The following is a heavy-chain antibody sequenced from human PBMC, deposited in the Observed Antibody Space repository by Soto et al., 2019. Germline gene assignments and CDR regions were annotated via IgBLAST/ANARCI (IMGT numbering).Heavy chain of an antibody. CDR3: AKDRLRFLEWFPAPGYYGMDV. V-gene: IGHV3-30*18. CDR1: GFTFSSYG. D-gene: IGHD3-3*01. Sequence: GGSLRLSCAASGFTFSSYGMHWVRQAPGKGLEWVAVISYDGSNKYYADSVKGRFTISRDNSKNTLYLQMNSLRAEDTAVYYCAKDRLRFLEWFPAPGYYGMDVWGQGTTVTVSS. J-gene: IGHJ6*02. CDR2: ISYDGSNK.